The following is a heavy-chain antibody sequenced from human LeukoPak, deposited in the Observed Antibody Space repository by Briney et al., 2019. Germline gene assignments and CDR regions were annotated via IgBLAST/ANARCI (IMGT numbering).Heavy chain of an antibody. Sequence: GGSLRLSCAASGFTFSSYGMSWVRQAPGKGLEWVSAITGTGHITYYADSVKGRFTISRDNAKNSLYLQMNSLRAEDTALYYCARDWFTRLRELSPDRAFDYWGQGTLVTVSS. CDR1: GFTFSSYG. V-gene: IGHV3-23*01. CDR3: ARDWFTRLRELSPDRAFDY. CDR2: ITGTGHIT. J-gene: IGHJ4*02. D-gene: IGHD3-16*02.